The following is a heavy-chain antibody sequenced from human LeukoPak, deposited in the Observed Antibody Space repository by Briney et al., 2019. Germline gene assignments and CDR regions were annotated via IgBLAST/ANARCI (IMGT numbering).Heavy chain of an antibody. CDR2: VSWNSGSI. CDR3: PKGGRGWTRDIDY. Sequence: PGWSLRVSCAACGLTFVDYALHWVRPAPGKDVAGVSGVSWNSGSIGYADFVKGRFTIFRDNAKNSLYLQMNSLVADDIAWYYCPKGGRGWTRDIDYWGQGTMVSVSS. D-gene: IGHD3/OR15-3a*01. V-gene: IGHV3-9*03. J-gene: IGHJ4*02. CDR1: GLTFVDYA.